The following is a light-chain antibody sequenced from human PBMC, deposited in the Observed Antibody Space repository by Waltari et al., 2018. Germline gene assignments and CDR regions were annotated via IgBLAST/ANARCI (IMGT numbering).Light chain of an antibody. Sequence: DIQMTQSPSSLSATVGDRVTITCRESQTISRYLNWYQQKLGKAPNLLIYAASSLQSGVPSRFSGSGSGRDFTLIITSLQPEDFATYYCQQSYSFTRTFGQGTKVEIK. V-gene: IGKV1-39*01. CDR1: QTISRY. CDR3: QQSYSFTRT. CDR2: AAS. J-gene: IGKJ1*01.